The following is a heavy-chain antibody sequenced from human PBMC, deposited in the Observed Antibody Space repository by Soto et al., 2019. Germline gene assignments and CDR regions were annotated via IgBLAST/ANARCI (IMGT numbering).Heavy chain of an antibody. J-gene: IGHJ3*02. Sequence: QVQLVESGGGVVQPGRSLRLSCAASGFTFSSYGMHWVRQAPGKGLEWVAVISYDGSNKYYADSVKGRFTISRDNSKNTLYLQMNSLRAEDTAVYYCAKDGLGGAAFDIWGQGTMVTVSS. CDR2: ISYDGSNK. CDR1: GFTFSSYG. V-gene: IGHV3-30*18. CDR3: AKDGLGGAAFDI. D-gene: IGHD1-26*01.